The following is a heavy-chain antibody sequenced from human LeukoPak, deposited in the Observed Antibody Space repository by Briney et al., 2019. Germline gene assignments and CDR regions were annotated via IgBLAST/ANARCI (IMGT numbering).Heavy chain of an antibody. J-gene: IGHJ4*02. CDR3: ARDFYYGSGRFDY. V-gene: IGHV3-48*03. CDR2: ISSGGSTI. CDR1: GFTFSNYE. Sequence: GGSLRLSCAASGFTFSNYEMNGVRQAPGKGLEWVSYISSGGSTIYYADSVKGRFTISRDNAKNSLYLQMNSLRAEDTAICYCARDFYYGSGRFDYWGQGTLVTVSS. D-gene: IGHD3-10*01.